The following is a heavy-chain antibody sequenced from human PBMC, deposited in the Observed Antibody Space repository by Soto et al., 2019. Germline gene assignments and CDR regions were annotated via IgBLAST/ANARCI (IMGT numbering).Heavy chain of an antibody. D-gene: IGHD3-9*01. Sequence: EVQLLESGGGLVQPGGSLRLSCVASGFTFSGYAMSWVRQAPGKGLQWVSAIRDTGEYTYYADSVKGRFTISRDNSKSTLFLLMDSLTADDSALYYCAKPSHEMLTGYSPFDHCGQGTLVTVSS. CDR3: AKPSHEMLTGYSPFDH. V-gene: IGHV3-23*01. CDR2: IRDTGEYT. CDR1: GFTFSGYA. J-gene: IGHJ4*02.